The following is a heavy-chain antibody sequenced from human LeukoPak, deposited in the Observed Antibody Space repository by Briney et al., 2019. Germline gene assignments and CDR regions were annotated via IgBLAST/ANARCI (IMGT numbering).Heavy chain of an antibody. D-gene: IGHD1-26*01. Sequence: ASVKVSCKASGYTFTSYDINWVRQATGQGLEWMGWMNPNSGSTGYAQKFQGRVTMTRNTSISTAYMELSSLRSEDTAVYYCARGLSVARWGATRSLAYWGQGTLVTVSS. CDR1: GYTFTSYD. CDR2: MNPNSGST. V-gene: IGHV1-8*01. J-gene: IGHJ4*02. CDR3: ARGLSVARWGATRSLAY.